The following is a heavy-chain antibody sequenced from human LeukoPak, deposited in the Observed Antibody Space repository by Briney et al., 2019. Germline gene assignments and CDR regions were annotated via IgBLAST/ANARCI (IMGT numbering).Heavy chain of an antibody. CDR3: TRDGSGWSDS. CDR1: GFTLDNYW. CDR2: IKEDGTEK. D-gene: IGHD3-3*01. J-gene: IGHJ5*01. V-gene: IGHV3-7*01. Sequence: PGGSLRLSCVASGFTLDNYWMSWVRQAPAKEPNWVANIKEDGTEKYYVDSVKGRFTISRDNAKKSLYLQMNSLIPEDMALYFCTRDGSGWSDSWGQGTLVTVSS.